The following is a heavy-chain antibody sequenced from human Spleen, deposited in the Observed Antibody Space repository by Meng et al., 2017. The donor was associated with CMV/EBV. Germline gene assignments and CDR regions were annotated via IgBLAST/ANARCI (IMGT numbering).Heavy chain of an antibody. CDR2: FTAVFGST. CDR3: ATVSGYSSRWYPFDS. J-gene: IGHJ4*02. V-gene: IGHV1-69*05. D-gene: IGHD6-13*01. CDR1: GGTYNTYT. Sequence: SGGTYNTYTIEWVRQAHGQGLQWMGRFTAVFGSTNYAQNFQGRLTITTDESTSTTHMELRSLRFEDTAVYYCATVSGYSSRWYPFDSWGQGTLVTVSS.